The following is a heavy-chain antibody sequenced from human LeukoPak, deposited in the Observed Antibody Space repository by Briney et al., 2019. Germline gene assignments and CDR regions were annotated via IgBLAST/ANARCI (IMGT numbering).Heavy chain of an antibody. D-gene: IGHD5-24*01. V-gene: IGHV4-31*03. CDR1: GGSISSGGYS. CDR3: ARGNGHNDYLFD. CDR2: IYYSGST. Sequence: PSETLSLTCTVSGGSISSGGYSWSWIRQHPGKGLEWIGYIYYSGSTYYNPSLKSRVTISVDTSKNQFSLKLSSVTAADTAVYYFARGNGHNDYLFDWGQGTLVTVSS. J-gene: IGHJ4*02.